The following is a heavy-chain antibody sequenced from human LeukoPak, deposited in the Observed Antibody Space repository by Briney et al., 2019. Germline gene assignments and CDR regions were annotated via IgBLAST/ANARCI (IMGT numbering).Heavy chain of an antibody. Sequence: GGSLRLSCAASGFTFSNYWMSWVRQAPGKGLEWVANIKQDESEKFYVDSVKGRFTISRDNAKNSLYLQMNSLRAEDTAVYYCAKEGYYDSSGLNLDYWGQGTLVTVSS. CDR2: IKQDESEK. D-gene: IGHD3-22*01. V-gene: IGHV3-7*03. CDR1: GFTFSNYW. CDR3: AKEGYYDSSGLNLDY. J-gene: IGHJ4*02.